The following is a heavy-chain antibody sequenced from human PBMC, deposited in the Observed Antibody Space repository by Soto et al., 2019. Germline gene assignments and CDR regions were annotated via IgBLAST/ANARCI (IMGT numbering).Heavy chain of an antibody. V-gene: IGHV3-21*01. Sequence: EVQLVESGGGLVKPGGSLRLSCAASGFTFSSHNMNWVRQAPGKGLEWVSCISGSSSYIFYADSVKGRFTISRDNAKNSLYLQMNSLRVEDTAVYYCARTDYGDYFRGAFDIWGQGTMVTVSS. D-gene: IGHD4-17*01. J-gene: IGHJ3*02. CDR2: ISGSSSYI. CDR1: GFTFSSHN. CDR3: ARTDYGDYFRGAFDI.